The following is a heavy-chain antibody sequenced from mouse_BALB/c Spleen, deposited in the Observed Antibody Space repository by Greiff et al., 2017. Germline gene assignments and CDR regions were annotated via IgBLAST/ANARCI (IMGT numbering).Heavy chain of an antibody. Sequence: DVMLVESGGGLVKLGGSLKLSCAASGFTFSSYYMSWVRQTPEKRLELVAAINSNGGSTYYPDTVKGRFTISRDNAKNTLYLQMSSLKSEDTALYYCARHSYEGGFAYWGQGTLVTVSA. J-gene: IGHJ3*01. CDR3: ARHSYEGGFAY. CDR1: GFTFSSYY. V-gene: IGHV5-6-2*01. D-gene: IGHD2-3*01. CDR2: INSNGGST.